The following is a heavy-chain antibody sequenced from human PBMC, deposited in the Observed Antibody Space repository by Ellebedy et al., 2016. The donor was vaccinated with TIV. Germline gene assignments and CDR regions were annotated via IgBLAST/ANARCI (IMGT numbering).Heavy chain of an antibody. CDR3: ARGVRRQQLARYNWFDP. J-gene: IGHJ5*02. CDR2: INPNSGGT. CDR1: GYTFTGYY. V-gene: IGHV1-2*02. Sequence: ASVKVSXXASGYTFTGYYMHWVRQAPGQGLEWMGWINPNSGGTNYAQKFQGRVTMTRDTSISTAYMELSRLRSDDTAVYYCARGVRRQQLARYNWFDPWGQGTLVTVSS. D-gene: IGHD6-13*01.